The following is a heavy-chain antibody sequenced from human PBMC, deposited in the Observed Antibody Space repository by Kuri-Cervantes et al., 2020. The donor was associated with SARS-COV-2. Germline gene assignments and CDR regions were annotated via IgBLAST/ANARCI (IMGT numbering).Heavy chain of an antibody. CDR3: ARDRGSSGWSWVYYYYGMDV. CDR2: INAYNGNT. Sequence: GESLKISCKASSYTFSSYGITWVRQAPGQGLEWMGWINAYNGNTNYAQKLQGRVTMTTDTSTSTAYMELRSLRSDDTAVYYCARDRGSSGWSWVYYYYGMDVWGQGTTVTVSS. D-gene: IGHD6-19*01. CDR1: SYTFSSYG. J-gene: IGHJ6*02. V-gene: IGHV1-18*01.